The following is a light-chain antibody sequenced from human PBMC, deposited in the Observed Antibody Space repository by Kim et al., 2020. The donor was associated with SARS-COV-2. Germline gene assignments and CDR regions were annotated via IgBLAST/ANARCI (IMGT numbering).Light chain of an antibody. CDR1: SGHSSYA. V-gene: IGLV4-69*01. J-gene: IGLJ3*02. Sequence: SGKLTCTLSSGHSSYAIAWHQQQPEKGPRYLMKLNSDGSHRKGDGIPDRFSVSSSGAERYLTISSLQSEDEADYYCQAWDTAVQGVFGGGTQLTVL. CDR2: LNSDGSH. CDR3: QAWDTAVQGV.